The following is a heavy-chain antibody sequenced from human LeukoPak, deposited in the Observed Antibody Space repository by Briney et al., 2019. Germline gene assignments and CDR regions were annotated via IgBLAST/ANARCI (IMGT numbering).Heavy chain of an antibody. CDR1: GYTFTNYY. V-gene: IGHV1-46*01. J-gene: IGHJ4*02. CDR2: MNPSGDST. CDR3: ARSGSYFPFDY. Sequence: EASVKVSCKASGYTFTNYYMHWVRQAPGPGLEWMATMNPSGDSTDYEQKFQGRVTVTRDTSTSIVYMELRTLRSEDTAVYYCARSGSYFPFDYWGQGTLATVSS. D-gene: IGHD1-26*01.